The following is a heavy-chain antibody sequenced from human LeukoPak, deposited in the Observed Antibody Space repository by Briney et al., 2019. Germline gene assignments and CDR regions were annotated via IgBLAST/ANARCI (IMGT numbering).Heavy chain of an antibody. Sequence: ASVKVSCKASGGAFSSNAISWVRQAPGQGPEWMGRIIPILGTAEYAARFQGRLTITADKSRATSYMELISLKSEDTAFYFCARGKGFVGHFDSWGQGTLVSVSS. D-gene: IGHD2-15*01. CDR2: IIPILGTA. V-gene: IGHV1-69*04. J-gene: IGHJ4*02. CDR1: GGAFSSNA. CDR3: ARGKGFVGHFDS.